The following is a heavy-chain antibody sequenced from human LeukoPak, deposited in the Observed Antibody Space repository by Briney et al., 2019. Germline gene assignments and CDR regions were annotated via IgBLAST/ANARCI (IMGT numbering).Heavy chain of an antibody. CDR2: IWYDGSNK. CDR1: GFTFSSYG. CDR3: AKGYLATAGTYYFDY. D-gene: IGHD5-12*01. V-gene: IGHV3-33*06. Sequence: GGSLRLSCAASGFTFSSYGMHWLRQAPGKGLEWVAVIWYDGSNKYYADSVKGRFTISRDNSKNTLYLQMNSLRAEDTAVYYCAKGYLATAGTYYFDYWGQGTLVTVSS. J-gene: IGHJ4*02.